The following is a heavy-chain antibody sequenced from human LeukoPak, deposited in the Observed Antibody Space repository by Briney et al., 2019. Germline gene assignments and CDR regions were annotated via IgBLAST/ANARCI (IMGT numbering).Heavy chain of an antibody. CDR3: ARTRGSGWYGATFDY. D-gene: IGHD6-19*01. Sequence: ETLSLTCTVSGGSISSYYWSWIRQPPGKGLEWVSVIYIGGRTLNADSVKDRFTISRDNSKNTVYLQMNSLRVEDTALYYCARTRGSGWYGATFDYWGQGTLVTVSS. CDR1: GGSISSYY. CDR2: IYIGGRT. J-gene: IGHJ4*02. V-gene: IGHV3-66*01.